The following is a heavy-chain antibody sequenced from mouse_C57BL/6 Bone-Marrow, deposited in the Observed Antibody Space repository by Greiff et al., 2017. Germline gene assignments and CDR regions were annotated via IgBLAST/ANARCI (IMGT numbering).Heavy chain of an antibody. D-gene: IGHD2-3*01. CDR3: AKVVYDEDGGYAMDY. CDR1: GFSLTSYG. J-gene: IGHJ4*01. Sequence: VQVVESGPGLVQPSQSLSITCTVSGFSLTSYGVHWVRQSPGKGLEWLGVIWRGGSTDYNAAFMSRLSITKDNSKRQVFFNMNSLQADDTAIYYCAKVVYDEDGGYAMDYWGQGTSVTVSS. CDR2: IWRGGST. V-gene: IGHV2-5*01.